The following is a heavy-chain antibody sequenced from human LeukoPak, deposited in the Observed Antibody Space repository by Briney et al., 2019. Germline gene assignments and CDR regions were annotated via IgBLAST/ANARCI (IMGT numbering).Heavy chain of an antibody. Sequence: AGGSLRLSCAASGFTFSSYSMNWVRQAPGKGLEWVSYISSSSSTIYYADSVKGRFTISRGNAKNSLYLQMNSLRAEDTAVYYCARGWSEVAGTRDFDYWGQGTLVTVSS. V-gene: IGHV3-48*01. CDR2: ISSSSSTI. CDR1: GFTFSSYS. J-gene: IGHJ4*02. CDR3: ARGWSEVAGTRDFDY. D-gene: IGHD6-19*01.